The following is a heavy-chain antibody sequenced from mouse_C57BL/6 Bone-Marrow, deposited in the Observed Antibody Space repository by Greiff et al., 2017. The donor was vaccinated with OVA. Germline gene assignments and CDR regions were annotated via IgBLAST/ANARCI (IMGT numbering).Heavy chain of an antibody. J-gene: IGHJ1*03. CDR1: GYTFTSYG. CDR2: IYPRSGNT. V-gene: IGHV1-81*01. CDR3: ARRNYGDYYGSSYGYFDV. Sequence: VQLVESGAELARPGASVKLSCKASGYTFTSYGISWVKQRTGQGLEWIGEIYPRSGNTYYNEKFKGKATLTADKSSSTAYMELRRLTSEDSAVYFCARRNYGDYYGSSYGYFDVWGTGTTVTVSS. D-gene: IGHD1-1*01.